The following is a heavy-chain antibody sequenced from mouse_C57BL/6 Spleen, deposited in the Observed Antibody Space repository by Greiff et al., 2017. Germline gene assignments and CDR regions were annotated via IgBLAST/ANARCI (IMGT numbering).Heavy chain of an antibody. CDR3: ARESYYGYDGGFDY. D-gene: IGHD2-2*01. CDR1: GYSITSGYY. J-gene: IGHJ2*01. CDR2: ISYDGSN. Sequence: EVKLVESGPGLVKPSQSLSLTCSVTGYSITSGYYWNWIRQFPGNKLEWMGYISYDGSNNYNPSLKNRISITRDTSKNQFFLTLNSVTTEDTATYYCARESYYGYDGGFDYWGQGTTLTVSS. V-gene: IGHV3-6*01.